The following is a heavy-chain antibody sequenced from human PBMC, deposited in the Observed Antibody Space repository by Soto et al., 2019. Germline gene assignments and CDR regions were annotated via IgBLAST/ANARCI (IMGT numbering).Heavy chain of an antibody. CDR1: GFTFGDYA. CDR2: IRSKAYGGTT. CDR3: TREGSFGYGNYYYYGMNV. Sequence: GCSLRISXTASGFTFGDYAMSWVRKAPGKGMEWVGFIRSKAYGGTTEYAASVRGRFTISRDDSKSIAYLQMNSLKTEDTAVYYCTREGSFGYGNYYYYGMNVWGQGTTVTVSS. J-gene: IGHJ6*02. D-gene: IGHD5-18*01. V-gene: IGHV3-49*04.